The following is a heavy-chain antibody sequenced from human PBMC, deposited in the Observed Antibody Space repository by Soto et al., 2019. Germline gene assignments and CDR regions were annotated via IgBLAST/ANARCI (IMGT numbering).Heavy chain of an antibody. CDR3: XXXXXXXXXXXXX. CDR2: ISSRSTTI. V-gene: IGHV3-48*01. J-gene: IGHJ4*02. CDR1: EFTFSSYG. Sequence: EVQLVESGGGLVQPGGSLRLSCAASEFTFSSYGMSWVRQAPGKGLEWVSFISSRSTTIYYADSVKGRFTISTDNAKXXLYXXXXXXXXXXXXXXXXXXXXXXXXXXXXXWGQGTLVTVSS.